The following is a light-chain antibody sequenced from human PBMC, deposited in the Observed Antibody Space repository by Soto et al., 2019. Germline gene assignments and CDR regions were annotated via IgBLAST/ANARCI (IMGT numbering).Light chain of an antibody. J-gene: IGKJ1*01. CDR2: KAS. V-gene: IGKV1-5*03. Sequence: DIQMTQSPSTLSASLGDTVTVTCRASQSVSGWLAWYQQKAGKAPNLLIYKASRLESGVPSRFSGSGYETEFNLTISGLQPGDSATYYCQQYNSYSPTFGQGTKVDIK. CDR1: QSVSGW. CDR3: QQYNSYSPT.